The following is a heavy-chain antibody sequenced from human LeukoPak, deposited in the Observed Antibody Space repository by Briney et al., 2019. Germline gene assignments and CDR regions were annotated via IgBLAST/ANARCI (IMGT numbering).Heavy chain of an antibody. V-gene: IGHV4-39*01. J-gene: IGHJ3*02. Sequence: PSETLSLTCTVSGGSISSSSYYWGWIRQPPGKGLEWIGSIYYSGSTYYKPSLKSRVTISVDTSKNHFSLKLSSVTAADTAVYYCARHYPDYYDSRGEAFDIWGQGTMVTVSS. D-gene: IGHD3-22*01. CDR1: GGSISSSSYY. CDR3: ARHYPDYYDSRGEAFDI. CDR2: IYYSGST.